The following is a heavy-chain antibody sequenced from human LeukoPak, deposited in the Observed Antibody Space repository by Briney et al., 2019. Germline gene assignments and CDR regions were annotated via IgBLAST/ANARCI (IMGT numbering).Heavy chain of an antibody. CDR2: FYPSSRGA. Sequence: GASVTVSCKASAYTFTDYYVHWVRQAPGQGLEWMGWFYPSSRGAGYAQKFQGRVTTTSDTSISTAYMQLTRLRSDDTAVYYSAIKRIRGNPFDYWGQGTLVTVSS. J-gene: IGHJ4*02. CDR1: AYTFTDYY. CDR3: AIKRIRGNPFDY. V-gene: IGHV1-2*02. D-gene: IGHD2/OR15-2a*01.